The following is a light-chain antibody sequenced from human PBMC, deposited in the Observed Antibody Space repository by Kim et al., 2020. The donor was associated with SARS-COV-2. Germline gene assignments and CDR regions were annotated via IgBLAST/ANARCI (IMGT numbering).Light chain of an antibody. J-gene: IGLJ1*01. V-gene: IGLV3-21*04. Sequence: SYELTQPPSVSVAPGKTARITCGGNNIGSKSVHWYRLKPGQAPVLVIYYDSDRPSGISERFSGSDSGNTATLTISRVEAGDEADYSCQVWDSSSDHYVFGTGTKVTVL. CDR1: NIGSKS. CDR2: YDS. CDR3: QVWDSSSDHYV.